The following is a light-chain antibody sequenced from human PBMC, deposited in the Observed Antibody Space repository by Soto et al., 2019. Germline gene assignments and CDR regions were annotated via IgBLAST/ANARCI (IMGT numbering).Light chain of an antibody. CDR3: QSYDSSLHASV. V-gene: IGLV1-40*01. Sequence: QSVLTQPPSVSGAPRQRVTISCTGSSSNSGAGYDVHWYQQLPGTAPKLLIYGNTNRPSGVPDRFSGSKSGSSASLAITGLQAEDEADYYCQSYDSSLHASVFGTGTKVTVL. CDR2: GNT. CDR1: SSNSGAGYD. J-gene: IGLJ1*01.